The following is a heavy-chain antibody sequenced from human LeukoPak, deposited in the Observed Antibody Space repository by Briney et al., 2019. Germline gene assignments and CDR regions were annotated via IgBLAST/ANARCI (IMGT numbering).Heavy chain of an antibody. D-gene: IGHD3-10*01. CDR1: GFTFSSYG. J-gene: IGHJ4*02. Sequence: GGSLRLSCAASGFTFSSYGMHWVRQAPGKGLEWVAVISYDGSNKYYADSVKGRFTISRDNSKNTLYLQMNSLRAEDTAVYYCANLPSPPYGSGSYSDYWGQGTLVTVSS. V-gene: IGHV3-30*18. CDR3: ANLPSPPYGSGSYSDY. CDR2: ISYDGSNK.